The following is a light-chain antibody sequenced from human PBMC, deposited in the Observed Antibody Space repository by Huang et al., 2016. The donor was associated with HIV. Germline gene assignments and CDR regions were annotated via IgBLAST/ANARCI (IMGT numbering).Light chain of an antibody. CDR2: GAS. V-gene: IGKV3-15*01. CDR1: QTVSEH. CDR3: HQYYTLPRT. J-gene: IGKJ3*01. Sequence: EILLTQSPATLSVSPGARVTLSCRASQTVSEHLAWFQQRPGQAPKLLIYGASNRATGIPPRCSGRGSGTEFGLTITSLQSEDFAVYFCHQYYTLPRTFGPGTRVEIK.